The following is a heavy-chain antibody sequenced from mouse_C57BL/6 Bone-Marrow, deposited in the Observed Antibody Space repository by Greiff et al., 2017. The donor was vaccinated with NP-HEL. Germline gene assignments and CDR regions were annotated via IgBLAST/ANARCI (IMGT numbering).Heavy chain of an antibody. V-gene: IGHV14-2*01. CDR1: GFNIKDYY. CDR3: AREITTVVALDY. J-gene: IGHJ2*01. D-gene: IGHD1-1*01. Sequence: EVKLVESGAELVKPGASVKLSCTASGFNIKDYYMHWVKQRTEQGLEWIGRIDPEDGETKYAPKFQGKATITADTSSNTAYLQLSSLTSEDTAVYYCAREITTVVALDYWGQGTTLTVSS. CDR2: IDPEDGET.